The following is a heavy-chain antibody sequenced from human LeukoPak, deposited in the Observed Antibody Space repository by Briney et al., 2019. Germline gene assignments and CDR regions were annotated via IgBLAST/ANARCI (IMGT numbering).Heavy chain of an antibody. CDR1: GGTFSSYT. Sequence: SVKVSCKASGGTFSSYTISWVRQAPGQGLEWMGRIISILGIANYAQKFQGRVTSTADKSTSTAYMELSSLRSEDTAVYYCAREVAEDYGDYGNYFDYWGQGTLVTVSS. D-gene: IGHD4-17*01. CDR3: AREVAEDYGDYGNYFDY. CDR2: IISILGIA. J-gene: IGHJ4*02. V-gene: IGHV1-69*04.